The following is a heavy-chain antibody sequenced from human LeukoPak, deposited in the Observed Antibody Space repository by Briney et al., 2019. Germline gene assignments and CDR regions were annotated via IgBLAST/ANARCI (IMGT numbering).Heavy chain of an antibody. D-gene: IGHD1-26*01. CDR3: ARGEAEVGANDY. CDR2: IIPILGIA. CDR1: GGTFSSYA. V-gene: IGHV1-69*04. Sequence: SVKVFCKASGGTFSSYAISWVRQAPGQGLEWMGRIIPILGIANYAQKFQGRVTITADKSTSTAYMELSSLRSEDTAVYYCARGEAEVGANDYWGQGTLVTVSS. J-gene: IGHJ4*02.